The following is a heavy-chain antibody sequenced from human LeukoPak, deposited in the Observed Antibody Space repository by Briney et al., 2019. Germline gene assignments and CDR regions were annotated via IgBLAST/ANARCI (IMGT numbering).Heavy chain of an antibody. Sequence: SETLSLTCAVYGGSFSGYYWSWIRQPPGKGLEWIGEINHSGSTNYNPSLKSRVTISEDTSKNQFPLKLSSVTAADTAVYYCAREKARNYYDSSGYPGDLDYWGQGTLVTVSS. CDR2: INHSGST. D-gene: IGHD3-22*01. CDR3: AREKARNYYDSSGYPGDLDY. V-gene: IGHV4-34*01. J-gene: IGHJ4*02. CDR1: GGSFSGYY.